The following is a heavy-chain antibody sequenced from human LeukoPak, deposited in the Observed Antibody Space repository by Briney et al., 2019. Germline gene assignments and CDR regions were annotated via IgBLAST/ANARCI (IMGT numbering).Heavy chain of an antibody. CDR1: GYTFTRYS. CDR2: ISVDSGKT. Sequence: ASVKVSCKASGYTFTRYSFSWVRQAPGQGLEWMGWISVDSGKTNYAQKLQGRVIMTTDTSTRTAYMELRSLRSDDTAIYYCARSLHYYDNSGLFIQYWGQGTLVTASS. CDR3: ARSLHYYDNSGLFIQY. V-gene: IGHV1-18*01. J-gene: IGHJ1*01. D-gene: IGHD3-22*01.